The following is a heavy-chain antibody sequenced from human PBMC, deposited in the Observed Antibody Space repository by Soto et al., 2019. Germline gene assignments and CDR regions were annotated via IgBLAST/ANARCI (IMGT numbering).Heavy chain of an antibody. CDR2: ISGSGLST. Sequence: VSLRLSCAASGFTFSSYAMSWVRQAPGKGLEWVSGISGSGLSTNYADSVKGRFTISRDNSKNTLYLQMNSLRAEDTAVYYCAKMTTRRFDYWGQGTLVTVSS. D-gene: IGHD4-17*01. J-gene: IGHJ4*02. V-gene: IGHV3-23*01. CDR1: GFTFSSYA. CDR3: AKMTTRRFDY.